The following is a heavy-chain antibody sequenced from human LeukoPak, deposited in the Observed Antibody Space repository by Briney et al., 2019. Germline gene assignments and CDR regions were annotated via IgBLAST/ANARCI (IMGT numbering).Heavy chain of an antibody. CDR1: GYTFTSYY. CDR3: ARADYDFAPDY. CDR2: INPSGGST. J-gene: IGHJ4*02. V-gene: IGHV1-46*01. Sequence: APVKVSCKASGYTFTSYYMHWVRQAPGQGLEWMGIINPSGGSTSYAQKFQGRVTMTRDTSTSTVYMELSSLRSEDTAVYYCARADYDFAPDYWGQGTLVTVSS. D-gene: IGHD3-3*01.